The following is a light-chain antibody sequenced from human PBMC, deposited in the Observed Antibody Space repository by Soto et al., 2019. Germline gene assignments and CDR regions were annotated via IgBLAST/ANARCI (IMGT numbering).Light chain of an antibody. CDR3: SSYTGSSTPLV. V-gene: IGLV2-14*01. Sequence: ALTQPASVSGSPGQSITISCTGTSSDVGGYNYVSWYQQHPGKAPKLMIYDVSNRPSGVSNRFSGSKSGNTASLTISGIQAEDEADYYCSSYTGSSTPLVFGGGTKLTVL. CDR1: SSDVGGYNY. CDR2: DVS. J-gene: IGLJ2*01.